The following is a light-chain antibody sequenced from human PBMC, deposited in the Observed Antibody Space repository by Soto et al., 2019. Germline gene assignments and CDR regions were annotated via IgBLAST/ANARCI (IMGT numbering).Light chain of an antibody. V-gene: IGKV1-6*01. Sequence: AIQMTQSPSSLSASVGDRVTITCRASQGIRNDLGWYQQKPGKAPKLLIYAASSLQSGVPSRFSGSGSGTDFTLTISSLQSEDFAVYYCQQYNNWPPFTFGGGTKVEIK. CDR3: QQYNNWPPFT. J-gene: IGKJ4*01. CDR1: QGIRND. CDR2: AAS.